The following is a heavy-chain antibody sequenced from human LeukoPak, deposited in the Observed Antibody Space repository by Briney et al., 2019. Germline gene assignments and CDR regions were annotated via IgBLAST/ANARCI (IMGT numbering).Heavy chain of an antibody. Sequence: GGSLRLSCAAAGFTFSSYWMHWVRQAPGKGLVWVSRINSDGSSTSYADSVKGRFTISRDNAKNTLYLQMTSLRAEDTAVYYCARYRAVALRYFDYWGQGTLVTVSS. CDR2: INSDGSST. CDR1: GFTFSSYW. J-gene: IGHJ4*02. V-gene: IGHV3-74*01. D-gene: IGHD2-21*01. CDR3: ARYRAVALRYFDY.